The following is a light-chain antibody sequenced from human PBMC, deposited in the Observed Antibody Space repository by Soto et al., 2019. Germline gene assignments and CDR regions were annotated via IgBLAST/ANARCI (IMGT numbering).Light chain of an antibody. Sequence: DIQMTQSPSTLSASVGDRVTITCRASQSITTWLAGYQQKPGKAPKLLIYDASSLESGVPSRFSGSGSGTEFTLTISSLQPDDFATYYCQQYNSYSVTFGGGTQVEIK. CDR1: QSITTW. CDR2: DAS. J-gene: IGKJ4*01. V-gene: IGKV1-5*01. CDR3: QQYNSYSVT.